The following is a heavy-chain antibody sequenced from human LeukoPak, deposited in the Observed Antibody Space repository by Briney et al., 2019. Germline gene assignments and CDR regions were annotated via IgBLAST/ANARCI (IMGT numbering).Heavy chain of an antibody. Sequence: ASVKVSCKASGYTFTGYYMHWVRQAPGQGLEWMGWINPNSGGTSYAQKFQGRVTMTRDTSISTAYMELSRLRSDDTAVYYCARDGKDNWGYYYYGMDVWGQGTTVTVSS. CDR3: ARDGKDNWGYYYYGMDV. CDR2: INPNSGGT. CDR1: GYTFTGYY. V-gene: IGHV1-2*02. J-gene: IGHJ6*02. D-gene: IGHD3-16*01.